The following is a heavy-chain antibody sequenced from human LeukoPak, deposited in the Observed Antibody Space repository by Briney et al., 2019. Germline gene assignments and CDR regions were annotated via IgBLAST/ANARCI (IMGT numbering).Heavy chain of an antibody. V-gene: IGHV3-7*01. J-gene: IGHJ3*02. CDR2: IKQDGSEK. CDR1: GFTFSSYW. Sequence: QSGGSLRLSCTASGFTFSSYWMSWVRQAPGKGLEWVANIKQDGSEKYYVDSVKGRFTISRDNAKNSLYLQMNSLRAEDTAVYYCARPNWRNAFDIWGQGTMVTVSS. D-gene: IGHD7-27*01. CDR3: ARPNWRNAFDI.